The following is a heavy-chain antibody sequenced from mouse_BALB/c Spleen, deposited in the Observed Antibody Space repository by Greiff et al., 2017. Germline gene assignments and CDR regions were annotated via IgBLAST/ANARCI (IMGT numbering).Heavy chain of an antibody. CDR2: IINGGGST. V-gene: IGHV5-12-2*01. J-gene: IGHJ1*01. CDR1: GFTFSSYT. CDR3: ARRGGYDGYWYFDV. Sequence: EVKLMESGGGLVQPGGSLKLSCAASGFTFSSYTMSWVRQTPEKRLEWVAYIINGGGSTYYPDTVKGRFTISRDNAKNTLYLQMSSLKSEDTAMYYCARRGGYDGYWYFDVWGAGTTVTVSS. D-gene: IGHD2-2*01.